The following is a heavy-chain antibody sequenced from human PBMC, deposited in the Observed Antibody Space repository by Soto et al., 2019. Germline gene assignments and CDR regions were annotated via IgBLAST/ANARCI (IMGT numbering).Heavy chain of an antibody. CDR2: IYYSGST. CDR1: GGSMDTYY. J-gene: IGHJ4*02. V-gene: IGHV4-59*08. Sequence: SVTLSLTCTVSGGSMDTYYWGWFRQPPGKRLEWVGYIYYSGSTTYSPSLKSRVTISVDTSKNQFSLKLDSVTAADTAVYYCARLGGYYQAFDQWGQGSLVTVSS. D-gene: IGHD3-22*01. CDR3: ARLGGYYQAFDQ.